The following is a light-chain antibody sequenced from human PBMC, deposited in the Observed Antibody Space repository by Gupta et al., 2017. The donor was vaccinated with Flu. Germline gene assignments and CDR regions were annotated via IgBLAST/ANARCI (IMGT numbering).Light chain of an antibody. V-gene: IGLV2-18*02. CDR1: GSDVGTYNR. CDR3: SSYTSSYTFV. CDR2: EVS. J-gene: IGLJ1*01. Sequence: QSALTQPPSVSGSPGQSVTISCTGTGSDVGTYNRVSWYRQPPGTAPKLIIYEVSNRPSGVPDRSSGSKSGNTASLTISGLQGEDEADYYCSSYTSSYTFVFGTGTKVTVL.